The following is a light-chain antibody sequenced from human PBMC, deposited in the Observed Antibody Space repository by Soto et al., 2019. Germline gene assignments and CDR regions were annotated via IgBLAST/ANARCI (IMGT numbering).Light chain of an antibody. CDR2: AAS. CDR1: QAIGNY. V-gene: IGKV1-27*01. J-gene: IGKJ4*01. CDR3: QKYNSAPPLT. Sequence: DIQMTQSPSSLSASVGDRVTITCRASQAIGNYLAWYQQKPARVPKLLIYAASTLQSGVPSRFSGSGSGTDFTLTISSLQPEDVATYYCQKYNSAPPLTFGGGTKVEIK.